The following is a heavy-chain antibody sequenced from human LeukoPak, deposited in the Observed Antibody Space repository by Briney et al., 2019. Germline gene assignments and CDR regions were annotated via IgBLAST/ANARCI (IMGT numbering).Heavy chain of an antibody. CDR3: ARVDFGGFDY. V-gene: IGHV4-59*01. Sequence: PSETLSLTCAVYGGSFSGYYWSWIRQPPGKGLEWIGYIYYSGSTNYNPSLKSRVTISVDTSKNQFSLKLSSVTAADTAVYYCARVDFGGFDYWGQGTLVTVSS. J-gene: IGHJ4*02. D-gene: IGHD3-3*01. CDR1: GGSFSGYY. CDR2: IYYSGST.